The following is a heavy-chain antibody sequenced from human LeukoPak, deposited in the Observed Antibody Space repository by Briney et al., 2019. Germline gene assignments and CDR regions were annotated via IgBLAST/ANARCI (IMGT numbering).Heavy chain of an antibody. CDR3: ARDIPTVTLGY. V-gene: IGHV3-53*01. J-gene: IGHJ4*02. CDR2: IYSGGST. D-gene: IGHD4-17*01. Sequence: PGGSLRLSCAASGFTVSSNYMSWVRQAPGKGLEWVSVIYSGGSTYYADSVKGRFTISRDNSKNTLYLQMNSLRAEDTAVYYCARDIPTVTLGYWGQGTLVTVSS. CDR1: GFTVSSNY.